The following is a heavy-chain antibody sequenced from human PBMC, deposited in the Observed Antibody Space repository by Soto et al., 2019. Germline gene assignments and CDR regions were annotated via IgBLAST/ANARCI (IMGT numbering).Heavy chain of an antibody. J-gene: IGHJ4*02. CDR1: GFTFSSSG. V-gene: IGHV3-33*01. CDR2: IWYDGSNK. CDR3: ARDSGTYYFDY. Sequence: GGSLRLSCAASGFTFSSSGMHWVRQAPGKGLEWVAVIWYDGSNKYYADSVKGRFTISRDSSKNMLYLQMNSLRAEDTAVYYCARDSGTYYFDYWGQGTLVTVSS. D-gene: IGHD1-26*01.